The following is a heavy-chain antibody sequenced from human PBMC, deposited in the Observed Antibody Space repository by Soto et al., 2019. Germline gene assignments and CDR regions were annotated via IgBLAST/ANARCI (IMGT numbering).Heavy chain of an antibody. CDR1: GGTFSSYT. CDR3: ARVDCSSTSPFCYYMDV. J-gene: IGHJ6*03. V-gene: IGHV1-69*02. D-gene: IGHD2-2*01. CDR2: IIPILGIA. Sequence: QVQLVQSGAEVKKPGSSVKVSCKASGGTFSSYTISWVRQAPGQGLEWMGRIIPILGIANYAQKFQGRVTITAGKSTSTAYMELSSLRSEDTAVYYCARVDCSSTSPFCYYMDVWGKGTTVTVSS.